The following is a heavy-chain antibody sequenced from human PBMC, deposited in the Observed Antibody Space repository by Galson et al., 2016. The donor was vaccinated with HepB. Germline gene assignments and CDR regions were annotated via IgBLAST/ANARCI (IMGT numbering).Heavy chain of an antibody. D-gene: IGHD2-2*01. CDR2: IRSNAYGGTT. CDR3: AREKILPAVTFDY. V-gene: IGHV3-49*03. CDR1: GFTFGAYA. J-gene: IGHJ4*02. Sequence: SLRLSCAASGFTFGAYAMSWSRQAPGKGLEWVGFIRSNAYGGTTEYAASVKGRFTISRDDTKSIAYLQMNSLKTEDTALYYCAREKILPAVTFDYWGQGTLVTVSS.